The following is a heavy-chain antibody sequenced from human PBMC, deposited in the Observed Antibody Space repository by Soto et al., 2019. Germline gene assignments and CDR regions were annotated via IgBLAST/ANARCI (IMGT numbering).Heavy chain of an antibody. V-gene: IGHV3-30*18. Sequence: QVQLVESGGGVVQRGRSLRLSCAASGFTFSSYGMHWVRQAPGKGLEWVAVISYDGSNKYYADSVKGRFTISRDNSKNTLYLQMNSLRAEDTAVYYCAKERAALLWFGELGRWGQGTLVTVSS. CDR1: GFTFSSYG. CDR3: AKERAALLWFGELGR. D-gene: IGHD3-10*01. CDR2: ISYDGSNK. J-gene: IGHJ4*02.